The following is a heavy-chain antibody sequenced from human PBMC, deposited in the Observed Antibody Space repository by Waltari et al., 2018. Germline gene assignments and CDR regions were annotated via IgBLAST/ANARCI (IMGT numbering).Heavy chain of an antibody. CDR2: IDYSGST. Sequence: QFHLPVSGPGLVKPSGTLSLTCTGSGGSISSYYWHWLRQPPRKGLELIGYIDYSGSTNYNPSLKSRVTISVDTSKNQFSLKLSSVTAADTAVDYCARWNYSQYYYYYYGMDVWGQGTTVTVSS. D-gene: IGHD1-7*01. J-gene: IGHJ6*02. V-gene: IGHV4-59*01. CDR3: ARWNYSQYYYYYYGMDV. CDR1: GGSISSYY.